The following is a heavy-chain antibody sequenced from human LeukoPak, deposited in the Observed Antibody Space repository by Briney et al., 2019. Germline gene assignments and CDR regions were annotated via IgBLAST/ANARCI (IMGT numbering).Heavy chain of an antibody. D-gene: IGHD6-13*01. CDR1: GYTFTSYG. CDR3: ARSPRIAAAGTPFDY. V-gene: IGHV1-18*01. Sequence: GASVKVSCKASGYTFTSYGISWVRQAPGQGLEWMGWISAYNGNTNYAQKLQGRVTMTTDTSTSTAYMELRSLRSDDTAVYYCARSPRIAAAGTPFDYWGQGTLVTVSS. CDR2: ISAYNGNT. J-gene: IGHJ4*02.